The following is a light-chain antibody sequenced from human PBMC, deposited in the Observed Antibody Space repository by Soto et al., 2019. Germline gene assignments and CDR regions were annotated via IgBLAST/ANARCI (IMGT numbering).Light chain of an antibody. Sequence: EIVLTQSPATLSVSPGETVTLSCRASQSVRTNLAWYQHKPGHSPRLLIYGASNTATGFPARFTGSGSGTGFTLTISSLQSADFAVYYCQQYNDNWPTFGQGTKVDIK. CDR3: QQYNDNWPT. V-gene: IGKV3-15*01. CDR1: QSVRTN. J-gene: IGKJ1*01. CDR2: GAS.